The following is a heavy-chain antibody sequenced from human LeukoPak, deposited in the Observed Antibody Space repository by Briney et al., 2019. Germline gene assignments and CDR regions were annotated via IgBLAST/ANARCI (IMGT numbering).Heavy chain of an antibody. J-gene: IGHJ4*02. V-gene: IGHV4-59*08. CDR3: ARRYSSSWYSHFDY. CDR2: IYYSGST. CDR1: GGSISSYY. D-gene: IGHD6-13*01. Sequence: SETLSLTCTVSGGSISSYYWSWIRQPPGKGLEWIGYIYYSGSTNYNPSLKSRVTISVDTSKNQFSLKLSSVTAADTAVYYCARRYSSSWYSHFDYWGQGALVTVSS.